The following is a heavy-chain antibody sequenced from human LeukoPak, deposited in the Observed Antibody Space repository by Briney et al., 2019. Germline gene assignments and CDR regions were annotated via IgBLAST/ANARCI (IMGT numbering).Heavy chain of an antibody. D-gene: IGHD1-26*01. CDR3: ARSTPRELLYFDY. CDR1: GFTFSSYW. CDR2: INSDGSST. Sequence: GGSLRLSCAASGFTFSSYWMHWVRQAPGKGLVWVSRINSDGSSTSYADSVKGRFTISRDNAKNTLYLQMNSLRAEDTAVYYCARSTPRELLYFDYWGQGTLVTVSP. V-gene: IGHV3-74*01. J-gene: IGHJ4*02.